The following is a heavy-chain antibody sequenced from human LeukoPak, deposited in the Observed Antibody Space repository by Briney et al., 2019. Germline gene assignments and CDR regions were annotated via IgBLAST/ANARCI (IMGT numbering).Heavy chain of an antibody. V-gene: IGHV3-48*01. CDR1: GFTFSSYS. D-gene: IGHD1-1*01. J-gene: IGHJ4*02. CDR2: ISTGSSTI. CDR3: ARDTRGFGY. Sequence: GGSLRLXYAASGFTFSSYSMNWVRQAPGKGLEWVSYISTGSSTIYYADSVRGRFTISRDNAKNSLYLQMNSLRAEDTAVYYCARDTRGFGYWGQGTLVTVSS.